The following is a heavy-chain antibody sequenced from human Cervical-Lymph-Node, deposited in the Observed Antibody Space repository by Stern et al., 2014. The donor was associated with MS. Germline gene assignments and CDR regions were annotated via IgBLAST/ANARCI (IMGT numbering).Heavy chain of an antibody. CDR2: ITNVGST. CDR1: LFTVSMDY. CDR3: ARDTSSPERSDW. D-gene: IGHD1-1*01. V-gene: IGHV3-53*01. J-gene: IGHJ4*02. Sequence: VQLFLSVFCVFHPWVSLRLSCTSSLFTVSMDYISLVRQAPAQGLSCVSLITNVGSTFYKDSVKGRFTISRDDSKNTVYLHMTSLRAEDTAMYYCARDTSSPERSDWWGQGTLVTVSS.